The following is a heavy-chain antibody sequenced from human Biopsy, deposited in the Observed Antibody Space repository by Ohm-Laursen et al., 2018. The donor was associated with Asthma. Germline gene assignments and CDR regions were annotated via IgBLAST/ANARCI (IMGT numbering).Heavy chain of an antibody. V-gene: IGHV1-69*05. CDR1: GDTFVSYA. Sequence: GASVKVSCKASGDTFVSYAISWVRQAPGQGLEWMGGVIPLLGNTDYAQKFQGRVTITTDESTSTCYMELSSLTSEDTAVYFCARDYSGYDRIQYYYNGMDVWGQGTTVTVS. CDR2: VIPLLGNT. J-gene: IGHJ6*02. D-gene: IGHD5-12*01. CDR3: ARDYSGYDRIQYYYNGMDV.